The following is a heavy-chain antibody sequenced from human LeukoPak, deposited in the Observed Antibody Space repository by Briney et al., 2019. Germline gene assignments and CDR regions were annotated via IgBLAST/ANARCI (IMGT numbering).Heavy chain of an antibody. V-gene: IGHV3-23*01. CDR3: AKGGRRDILTGYLNYYYYYYMDV. Sequence: PGGSLRLSCAASGFTFSSYGMSWVRQAPGKGLEWVSAISGSGGSTYYADSVKGRFTISRDNSKNTLYLQMNSLRAEDTAVYYCAKGGRRDILTGYLNYYYYYYMDVWGKGTTVTISS. J-gene: IGHJ6*03. D-gene: IGHD3-9*01. CDR1: GFTFSSYG. CDR2: ISGSGGST.